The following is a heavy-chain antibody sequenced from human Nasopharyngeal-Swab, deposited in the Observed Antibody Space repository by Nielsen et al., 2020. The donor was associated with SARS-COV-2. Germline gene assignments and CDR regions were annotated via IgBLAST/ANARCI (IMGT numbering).Heavy chain of an antibody. Sequence: ASVKVSCKASGYTFTSYYIHWVRQATGQGLEWMGRMNPRGGSTSYAQKFQGRVTMTRDTSTSTVYMGLSSLTSEDTAVYYCARSPYSSDWYYFDYWGQGTLVTVSS. D-gene: IGHD6-19*01. CDR1: GYTFTSYY. CDR2: MNPRGGST. V-gene: IGHV1-46*01. J-gene: IGHJ4*01. CDR3: ARSPYSSDWYYFDY.